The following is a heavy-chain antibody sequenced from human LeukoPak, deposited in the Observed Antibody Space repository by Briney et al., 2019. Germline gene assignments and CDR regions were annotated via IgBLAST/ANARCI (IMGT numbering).Heavy chain of an antibody. CDR3: AGNYGVPTYFDY. V-gene: IGHV4-39*01. Sequence: SETLSLTCTVSGVSIGLTIYYWAWIRQPPGKGLEWIGTSYFGERANYVPSLKSRVTISVDTSKNQFSLPLTSVTAADTALYFCAGNYGVPTYFDYWGQGILVSVSS. J-gene: IGHJ4*02. D-gene: IGHD3-16*01. CDR1: GVSIGLTIYY. CDR2: SYFGERA.